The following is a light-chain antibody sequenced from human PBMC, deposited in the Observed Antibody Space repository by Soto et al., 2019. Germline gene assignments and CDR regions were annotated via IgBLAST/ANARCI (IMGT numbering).Light chain of an antibody. Sequence: DIHMTQSPSTLSASVGDRVTITCRTGEIISRWLAWYQQKPEKAHKLLNYTACSLGSGVPSRFSGSGAGTEFTLTISILQHDYVANYYCQHYNSYSEAFGQGTKVDI. V-gene: IGKV1-5*03. J-gene: IGKJ1*01. CDR1: EIISRW. CDR3: QHYNSYSEA. CDR2: TAC.